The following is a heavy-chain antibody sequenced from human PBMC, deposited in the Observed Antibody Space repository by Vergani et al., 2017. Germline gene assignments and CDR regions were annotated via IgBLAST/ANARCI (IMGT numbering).Heavy chain of an antibody. Sequence: EVQLVESGGGLVKPGGSLRLSCAASGFTFSSYSMNWVRQAPGKGLEWVSSISSSSSYIYYADSVKGRFTISRDNAKNSLYLQMNSLRAEDTAVYYCARDLTMVRGVGLGDWGQGTLVTVSS. CDR3: ARDLTMVRGVGLGD. CDR2: ISSSSSYI. CDR1: GFTFSSYS. V-gene: IGHV3-21*01. D-gene: IGHD3-10*01. J-gene: IGHJ4*02.